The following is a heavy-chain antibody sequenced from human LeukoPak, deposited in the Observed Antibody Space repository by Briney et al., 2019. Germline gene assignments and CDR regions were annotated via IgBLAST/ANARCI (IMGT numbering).Heavy chain of an antibody. CDR3: ARTWRRGYGMDV. CDR1: GFTFSSYE. D-gene: IGHD5-12*01. CDR2: ISSSGSTI. V-gene: IGHV3-48*03. Sequence: TGGSLRLSCAASGFTFSSYEMNWVRQAPGKGLEWVSYISSSGSTIYYADSVKGQFTISRDNAKNSLYLQMNSLRAEDTAVYYCARTWRRGYGMDVWGKGTTVTVSS. J-gene: IGHJ6*04.